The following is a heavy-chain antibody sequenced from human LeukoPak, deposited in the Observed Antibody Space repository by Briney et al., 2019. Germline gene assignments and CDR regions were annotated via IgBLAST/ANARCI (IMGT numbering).Heavy chain of an antibody. CDR2: ISGSGVAT. D-gene: IGHD1-26*01. Sequence: GGSLRLSCAASGFTLSSYAMSWVRQATGKGLEWVSGISGSGVATFYADSVKGRFTISRDNSKNTLYLQMDSLRAEDTAVYYCATFTWDSRAYYYYGMDVWGKGTTVTVSS. CDR1: GFTLSSYA. J-gene: IGHJ6*04. CDR3: ATFTWDSRAYYYYGMDV. V-gene: IGHV3-23*01.